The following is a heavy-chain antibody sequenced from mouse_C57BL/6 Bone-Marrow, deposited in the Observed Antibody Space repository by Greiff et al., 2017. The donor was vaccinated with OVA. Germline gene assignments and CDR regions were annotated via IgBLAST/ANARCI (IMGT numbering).Heavy chain of an antibody. CDR2: IYPGSGST. D-gene: IGHD1-1*01. Sequence: QVQLQQPGAELVKPGASVKMSCKASGYTFTSYWITWVKQRPGQGLEWIGDIYPGSGSTNYNEKFQSKATLTVDTSSSTAYMQLSSLTSEDSAVDDCARTTVVASYFDYWGQGTTLTVSS. CDR3: ARTTVVASYFDY. J-gene: IGHJ2*01. V-gene: IGHV1-55*01. CDR1: GYTFTSYW.